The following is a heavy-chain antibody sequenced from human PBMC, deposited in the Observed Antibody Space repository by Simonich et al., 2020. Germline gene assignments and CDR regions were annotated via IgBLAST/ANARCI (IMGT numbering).Heavy chain of an antibody. CDR3: ARAYSSSWYNWFDP. V-gene: IGHV3-33*01. Sequence: GHLVGSGGAGVQPGGSLSLSWAPSGFPFIANGLHWVRQAPGKGLGWVEVIWYEGINKYYADSVKGRFTISRDNSKNTLYRQMNSLRAEDTAVYYCARAYSSSWYNWFDPWGQGTLVTVSS. CDR1: GFPFIANG. D-gene: IGHD6-13*01. CDR2: IWYEGINK. J-gene: IGHJ5*02.